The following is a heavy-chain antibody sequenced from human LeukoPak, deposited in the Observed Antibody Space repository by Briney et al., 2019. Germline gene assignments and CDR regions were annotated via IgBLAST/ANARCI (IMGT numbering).Heavy chain of an antibody. CDR2: ISYDGSNK. V-gene: IGHV3-30*04. CDR3: ARGGSSYYGSGSYYNEGNWFDP. D-gene: IGHD3-10*01. Sequence: GRSLRLSCAASGFTFSSYAMHWVRQAPGKGLEWVAVISYDGSNKYYADSVKGRFTISRDNSKNTLYLQMNSLRVEDTAVYYCARGGSSYYGSGSYYNEGNWFDPWGQGTLVTVSS. J-gene: IGHJ5*02. CDR1: GFTFSSYA.